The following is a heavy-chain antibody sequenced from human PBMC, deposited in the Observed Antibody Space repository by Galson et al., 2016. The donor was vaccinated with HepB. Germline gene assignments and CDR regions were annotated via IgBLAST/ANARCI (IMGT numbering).Heavy chain of an antibody. Sequence: SVKVSCKASGFTFTDYFIHWVRQAPGQGLEWMGRINPSSVDTNYAQNFQGRGTLTRDTSISTAHMELTSLTSDDTAVYYCARSISVRGKLYFDFWGQGTLVTVSS. D-gene: IGHD3-9*01. J-gene: IGHJ4*02. CDR1: GFTFTDYF. V-gene: IGHV1-2*06. CDR3: ARSISVRGKLYFDF. CDR2: INPSSVDT.